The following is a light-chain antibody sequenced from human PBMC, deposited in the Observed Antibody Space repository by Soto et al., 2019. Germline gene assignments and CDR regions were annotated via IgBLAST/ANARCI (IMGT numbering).Light chain of an antibody. CDR3: CSYARRPL. Sequence: QSALTQPASVSGSPGQSITISCTGTSSDVGSYILVSWYQQHPGKAPKVIIYAGNKRPSGISNRFSGSTSGNTASLTISGLQAEDEAAYYCCSYARRPLFGGGTKVTVL. V-gene: IGLV2-23*01. CDR1: SSDVGSYIL. CDR2: AGN. J-gene: IGLJ2*01.